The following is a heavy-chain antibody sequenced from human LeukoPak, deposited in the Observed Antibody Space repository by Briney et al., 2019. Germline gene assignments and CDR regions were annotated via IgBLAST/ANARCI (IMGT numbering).Heavy chain of an antibody. D-gene: IGHD6-6*01. CDR1: GFTFSSYA. V-gene: IGHV3-23*01. Sequence: GGSLRLSCAASGFTFSSYAMSWVRQAPGKGLEGVSAISGSGGSTYYADSVKGRFTISRDNSKNTLYLQMNSLRAEDTAVYYCAPSTEYSSSLGAWGQGTLVTVSS. J-gene: IGHJ5*02. CDR3: APSTEYSSSLGA. CDR2: ISGSGGST.